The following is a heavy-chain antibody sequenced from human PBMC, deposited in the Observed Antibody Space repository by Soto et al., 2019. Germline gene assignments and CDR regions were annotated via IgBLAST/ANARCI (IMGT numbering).Heavy chain of an antibody. D-gene: IGHD5-12*01. CDR2: IYRTGST. CDR1: GGSFTSNNW. V-gene: IGHV4-4*02. J-gene: IGHJ4*02. CDR3: ASRDPGNSVDY. Sequence: SETLSLTCAVSGGSFTSNNWWTWVRQPPGQGLEWIGEIYRTGSTNYNPSLKSRVTISLDKSENQFSLKVTSLAAADTAVYYCASRDPGNSVDYWGQGTLVTVSS.